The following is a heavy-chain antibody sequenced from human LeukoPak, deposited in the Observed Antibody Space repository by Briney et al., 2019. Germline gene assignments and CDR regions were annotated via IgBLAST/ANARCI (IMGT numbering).Heavy chain of an antibody. CDR1: GGSFSGYS. CDR2: INHSGSS. V-gene: IGHV4-34*01. CDR3: ARGNRTTDY. Sequence: KSSETLSLTCAVYGGSFSGYSWSWIRQPPGKGLEWIGEINHSGSSNYNPSLKSRITISVDTSKNQFSLKLSSVTAADTAVYYCARGNRTTDYWGQGTLVTVSS. D-gene: IGHD2/OR15-2a*01. J-gene: IGHJ4*02.